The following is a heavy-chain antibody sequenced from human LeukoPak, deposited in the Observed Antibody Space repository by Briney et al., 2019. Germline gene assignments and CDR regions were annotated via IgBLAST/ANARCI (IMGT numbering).Heavy chain of an antibody. CDR1: GYTFTSYY. CDR2: INPSGGST. Sequence: ASVKVSCKASGYTFTSYYMHWVRQAPGQGLEWMGIINPSGGSTSYAQRFQGRVTMTRDTSTSTVYMELSSLRSEDTAVYYCASGSGSYYSDYWGQGTLVTVSS. CDR3: ASGSGSYYSDY. V-gene: IGHV1-46*01. J-gene: IGHJ4*02. D-gene: IGHD1-26*01.